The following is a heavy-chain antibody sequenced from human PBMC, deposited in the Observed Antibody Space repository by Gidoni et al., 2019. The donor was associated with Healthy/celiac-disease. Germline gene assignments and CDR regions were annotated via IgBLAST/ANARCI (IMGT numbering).Heavy chain of an antibody. CDR2: IYYSGST. CDR1: VGSLSSYY. CDR3: ARRRIAAAGDFFDY. V-gene: IGHV4-59*01. J-gene: IGHJ4*02. D-gene: IGHD6-13*01. Sequence: QVQLQESGPGLVKPSETLSLTCTVSVGSLSSYYWSWIRQPPGKGLEWIGYIYYSGSTNYNPSLKSRVTISVDTSKNQFSLKLSSVTAADTAVYYCARRRIAAAGDFFDYWGQGTLVTVSS.